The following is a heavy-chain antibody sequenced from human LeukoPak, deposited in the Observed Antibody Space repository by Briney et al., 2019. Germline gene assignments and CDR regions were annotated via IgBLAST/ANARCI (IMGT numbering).Heavy chain of an antibody. Sequence: SHTDTLPCTISGHRVYSNSAPWHWIRQSPSRGLEWLGRTYYRSKRYNDYAVSVKSRITINPDTSKNQFSLQLNSVTPEDTAVYSCARTSEYRSSSGAMGSDSWGQGNLVTVAS. J-gene: IGHJ4*02. CDR1: GHRVYSNSAP. CDR3: ARTSEYRSSSGAMGSDS. D-gene: IGHD6-6*01. CDR2: TYYRSKRYN. V-gene: IGHV6-1*01.